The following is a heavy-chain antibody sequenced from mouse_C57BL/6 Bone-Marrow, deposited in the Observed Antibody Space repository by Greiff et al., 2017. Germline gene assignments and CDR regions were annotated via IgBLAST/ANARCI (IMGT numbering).Heavy chain of an antibody. CDR3: TTYSPSYDYDYYAMDY. Sequence: EVKLQESGAELVRPGASVKLSCTASGFTIKDYYMHWVKQRPEQGLEWIGRIDPEDGDTEYAPKFQGKATMTADTSSNTAYLQLSSLTSEDTAVYYCTTYSPSYDYDYYAMDYWGQGTSVTVSS. J-gene: IGHJ4*01. CDR1: GFTIKDYY. CDR2: IDPEDGDT. D-gene: IGHD2-4*01. V-gene: IGHV14-1*01.